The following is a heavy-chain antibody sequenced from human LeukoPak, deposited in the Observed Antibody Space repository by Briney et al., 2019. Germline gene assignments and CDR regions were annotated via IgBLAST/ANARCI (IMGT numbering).Heavy chain of an antibody. D-gene: IGHD1-14*01. CDR3: AKPARTDYADY. CDR2: ISGSGGNT. J-gene: IGHJ4*02. V-gene: IGHV3-23*01. Sequence: GGTLRLSCAASGFTFTSYAMNWVRQAPGKGLEWVSAISGSGGNTYYADSVKGRFTISRDNSKNTLYLQMNSLRAEDTAVHYCAKPARTDYADYWGQGTLVTVSS. CDR1: GFTFTSYA.